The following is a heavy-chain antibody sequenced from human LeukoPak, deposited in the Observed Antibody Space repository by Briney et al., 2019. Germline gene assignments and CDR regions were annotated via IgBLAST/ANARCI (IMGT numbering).Heavy chain of an antibody. D-gene: IGHD2-2*01. Sequence: SETLSLTCTVPGGSISSGDYYWSWIRQPPGKGLEWIGYIYYSGSTYYNPSLKSRVTISVDTSKNQFSLKLSSVTAADTAVYYCARRTRSTKAFDYWGQGTLVTVSS. V-gene: IGHV4-30-4*08. J-gene: IGHJ4*02. CDR2: IYYSGST. CDR3: ARRTRSTKAFDY. CDR1: GGSISSGDYY.